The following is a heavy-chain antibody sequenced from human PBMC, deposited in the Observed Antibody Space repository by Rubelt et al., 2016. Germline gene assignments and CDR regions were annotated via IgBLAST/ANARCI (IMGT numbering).Heavy chain of an antibody. V-gene: IGHV3-64D*09. CDR3: ARDSSSSRYYYGMDV. D-gene: IGHD2-2*01. Sequence: SGFTFSSYAMHWVRQAPGKGLEYVSAISSNGGSTYYADSVKGRFTISRDNSKNTLYLQMSSLRAEDTAVYYCARDSSSSRYYYGMDVWGQGTTVTVSS. CDR2: ISSNGGST. J-gene: IGHJ6*02. CDR1: GFTFSSYA.